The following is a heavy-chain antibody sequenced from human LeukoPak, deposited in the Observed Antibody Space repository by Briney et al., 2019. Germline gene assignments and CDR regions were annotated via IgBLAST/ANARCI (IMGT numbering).Heavy chain of an antibody. CDR3: AKTDSRPFANPGPYFDY. J-gene: IGHJ4*02. Sequence: PGGSLRLSCAASGFTFSSYAMSWVRQAPGKGLEWVSAISGSGGSTYYADSGKGRFTLSRDNSKNTLYLQVNSLRAEDTAVYYCAKTDSRPFANPGPYFDYWGQGTLVTVSS. CDR1: GFTFSSYA. CDR2: ISGSGGST. D-gene: IGHD3-16*01. V-gene: IGHV3-23*01.